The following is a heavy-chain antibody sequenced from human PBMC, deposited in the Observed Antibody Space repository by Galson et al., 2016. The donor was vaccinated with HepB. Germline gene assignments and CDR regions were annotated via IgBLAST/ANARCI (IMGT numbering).Heavy chain of an antibody. Sequence: SETLSLTCTVSGDSISNVGRHWGWFRQSPGMGLEYIGSIHSSGTSYYNPSLTSRVTVSADMSRNQFFLSLTSVTAADTAIYYCVGRGTAAAVANHRGSVYWSQGTRVTVSS. J-gene: IGHJ4*02. V-gene: IGHV4-39*01. D-gene: IGHD6-13*01. CDR3: VGRGTAAAVANHRGSVY. CDR2: IHSSGTS. CDR1: GDSISNVGRH.